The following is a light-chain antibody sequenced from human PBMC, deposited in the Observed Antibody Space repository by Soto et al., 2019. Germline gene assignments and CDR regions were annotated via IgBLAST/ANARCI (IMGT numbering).Light chain of an antibody. CDR2: EVS. CDR3: SSYTSSSTDV. J-gene: IGLJ1*01. Sequence: QSALTQPPSVSGSPGQSVTISCTGTSSDVGNYNRVSWYQQPPGTAPKVIIYEVSNRPSGVPDRFSGSKSGNTASLTISGLQAEDEADYYCSSYTSSSTDVFGTGPKVTVL. CDR1: SSDVGNYNR. V-gene: IGLV2-18*02.